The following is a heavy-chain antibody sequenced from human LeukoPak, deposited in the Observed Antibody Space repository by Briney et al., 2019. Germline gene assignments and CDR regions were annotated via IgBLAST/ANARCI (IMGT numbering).Heavy chain of an antibody. CDR1: GFTFSSYW. Sequence: GGSLRLSCAASGFTFSSYWMSWVRQAPGKGLEWVANIKQDGSEKYYVDSVKVRFTISRDNAKNSLYLQMNSLRAEDTAVYYCARGDYSSSWYPYYYYYMDVWGKGTTVTVSS. D-gene: IGHD6-13*01. V-gene: IGHV3-7*01. CDR3: ARGDYSSSWYPYYYYYMDV. J-gene: IGHJ6*03. CDR2: IKQDGSEK.